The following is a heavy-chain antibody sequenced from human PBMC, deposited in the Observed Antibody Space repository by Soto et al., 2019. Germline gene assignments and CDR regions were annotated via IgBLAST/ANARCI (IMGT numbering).Heavy chain of an antibody. CDR2: IYYSGST. V-gene: IGHV4-59*01. CDR1: GGSISSYY. J-gene: IGHJ4*02. Sequence: PSETLSLTCTVSGGSISSYYWSWIRQPPGKGLEWIGYIYYSGSTNYNPSLKSRVTISVDTSKNQFSLKLSSVTAADTAVYYCARVDYGDSEYYFDYWGQGTLVTVSS. CDR3: ARVDYGDSEYYFDY. D-gene: IGHD4-17*01.